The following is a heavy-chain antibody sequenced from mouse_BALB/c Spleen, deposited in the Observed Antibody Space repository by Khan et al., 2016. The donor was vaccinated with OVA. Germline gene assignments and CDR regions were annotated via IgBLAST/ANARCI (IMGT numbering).Heavy chain of an antibody. D-gene: IGHD2-3*01. CDR3: AGPGYDGYYDY. CDR2: ISTYSGNT. V-gene: IGHV1S137*01. J-gene: IGHJ2*01. CDR1: GYTFTDYA. Sequence: QVQLQQPGPELVRPGVSVKISCKGSGYTFTDYAMHWVKQCHAKSLEWIGLISTYSGNTNYTPTFKGKATMNVDNSSSTAYLKLPRLTSEASALYYWAGPGYDGYYDYWGQGTTFTVSS.